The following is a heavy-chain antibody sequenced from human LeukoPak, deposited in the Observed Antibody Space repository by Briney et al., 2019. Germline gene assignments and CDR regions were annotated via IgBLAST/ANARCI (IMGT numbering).Heavy chain of an antibody. D-gene: IGHD3-10*01. J-gene: IGHJ3*02. Sequence: GGSLRLSCTASGFTFGDYTMRWFRQAPGKGLEWVGFIRSKAYGGTTEYAASVKGRFTISRDDSKSIAYLQMNSLKTEDTAVYYCTRDATFGVDAFDIWGQGTMVTVSS. CDR1: GFTFGDYT. CDR3: TRDATFGVDAFDI. CDR2: IRSKAYGGTT. V-gene: IGHV3-49*03.